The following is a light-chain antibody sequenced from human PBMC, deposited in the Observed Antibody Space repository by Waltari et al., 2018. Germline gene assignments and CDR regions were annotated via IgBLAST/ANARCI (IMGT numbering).Light chain of an antibody. CDR3: QQYYSIPLT. CDR2: WAS. J-gene: IGKJ4*01. V-gene: IGKV4-1*01. CDR1: QSVLYSSNNKNY. Sequence: DIVMTQSPDSLAVSPGERATINCNSSQSVLYSSNNKNYLAWYQQKPGQPPKLLIYWASTRESGVPDRFSGSGSGTDFTLTISSLQAEDVAVYYCQQYYSIPLTFGGGTKVEIK.